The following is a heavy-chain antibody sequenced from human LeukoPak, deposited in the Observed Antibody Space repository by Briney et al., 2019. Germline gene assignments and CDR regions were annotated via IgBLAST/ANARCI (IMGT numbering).Heavy chain of an antibody. D-gene: IGHD1-26*01. CDR3: AKDPGGSYLDYYFYFGRGV. CDR1: GFTFRSHA. CDR2: IYENGGTT. Sequence: GGSLRLSCVGSGFTFRSHAMSWVRQAPEKGLEFVSGIYENGGTTYYADSVKGRFTVSRDNSKNTLYLQMNSLRAEDTAVYYCAKDPGGSYLDYYFYFGRGVWGQGTTVTVSS. V-gene: IGHV3-23*01. J-gene: IGHJ6*02.